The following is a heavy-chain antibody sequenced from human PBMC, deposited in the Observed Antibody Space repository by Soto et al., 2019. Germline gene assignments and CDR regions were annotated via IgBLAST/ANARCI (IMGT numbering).Heavy chain of an antibody. Sequence: SEPLSVTCTVSYGSINGCEYHCTLIRHTPGKGLEWIGAIYYSGSTYYNPSLKSRIRISVDTSKNQFSQKLSSVTAADTAVYYCARDYRSPSGGMDVWGQGTTVTVSS. D-gene: IGHD3-16*02. CDR2: IYYSGST. V-gene: IGHV4-30-4*01. CDR1: YGSINGCEYH. J-gene: IGHJ6*02. CDR3: ARDYRSPSGGMDV.